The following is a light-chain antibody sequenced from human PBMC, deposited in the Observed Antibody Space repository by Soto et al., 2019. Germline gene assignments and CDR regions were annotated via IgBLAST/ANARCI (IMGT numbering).Light chain of an antibody. J-gene: IGKJ4*01. CDR3: QQYGSSPPVN. CDR2: GAS. CDR1: QSVSSSY. Sequence: EIVLTPSPGTLSLSPGERATLSCMASQSVSSSYLAWYQQKPGQAPRLLIYGASSRATGIPDRFSGSGSGTDFTLTIRRLEPEDFAVYYCQQYGSSPPVNCGGGTKVDIK. V-gene: IGKV3-20*01.